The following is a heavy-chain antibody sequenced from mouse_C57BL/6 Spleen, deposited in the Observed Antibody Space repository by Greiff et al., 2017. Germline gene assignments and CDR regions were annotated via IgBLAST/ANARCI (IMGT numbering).Heavy chain of an antibody. V-gene: IGHV5-4*03. J-gene: IGHJ1*03. CDR2: LSDGGSYT. Sequence: EVMLVESGGGLVKPGGSLKLSCAASGFTFSSYAMSWVRQTPEKRLEWVATLSDGGSYTYYPDNVKGRFTISRDNAKNNLYLQMSHLKSEDTAMYYCARPFITTVVAKGYFDVWGTGTTVTVSS. CDR1: GFTFSSYA. D-gene: IGHD1-1*01. CDR3: ARPFITTVVAKGYFDV.